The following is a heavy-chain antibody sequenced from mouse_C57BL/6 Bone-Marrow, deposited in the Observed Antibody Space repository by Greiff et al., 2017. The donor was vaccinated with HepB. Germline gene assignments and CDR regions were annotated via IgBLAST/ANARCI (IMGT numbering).Heavy chain of an antibody. J-gene: IGHJ4*01. V-gene: IGHV1-69*01. CDR1: GYTFTSYW. CDR2: IDPSDSYT. Sequence: QVQLQQPGAELVMPGASVKLSCTASGYTFTSYWMHWVKQRPGQGLEWIGEIDPSDSYTNYNQKFKGKSTLTVYKSSSTAYMQLSSLTSEDSAVYYCERSKGHYYGSSTFMDYWGQGTSVTVSS. D-gene: IGHD1-1*01. CDR3: ERSKGHYYGSSTFMDY.